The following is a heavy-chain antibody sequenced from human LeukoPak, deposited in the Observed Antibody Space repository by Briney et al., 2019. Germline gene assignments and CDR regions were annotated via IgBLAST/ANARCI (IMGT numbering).Heavy chain of an antibody. D-gene: IGHD3-22*01. V-gene: IGHV3-30*18. J-gene: IGHJ4*02. CDR1: GFTFSTYG. Sequence: GGSLRLSCAASGFTFSTYGMHWVRQAPGKGLEWVAIISYDESNIYYADSVKGRFTISRDNSKNTLYLQMNSLRAEDTAVYYCAKDHYDSSGYYYGLVFDWGQGTLVTVSS. CDR3: AKDHYDSSGYYYGLVFD. CDR2: ISYDESNI.